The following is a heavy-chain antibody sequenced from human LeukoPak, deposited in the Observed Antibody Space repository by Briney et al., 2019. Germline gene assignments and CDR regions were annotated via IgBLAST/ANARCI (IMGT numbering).Heavy chain of an antibody. Sequence: PGGSLRLSCAASGFTFSSYWMTWVRQAPGKGLEWVSSISSSSSYIYYADSVKGRFTISRDNAKNSLYLQMNSLRAEDTAVYYCARLTVAGLDYWGQGTLVTVSS. J-gene: IGHJ4*02. V-gene: IGHV3-21*01. D-gene: IGHD6-19*01. CDR3: ARLTVAGLDY. CDR1: GFTFSSYW. CDR2: ISSSSSYI.